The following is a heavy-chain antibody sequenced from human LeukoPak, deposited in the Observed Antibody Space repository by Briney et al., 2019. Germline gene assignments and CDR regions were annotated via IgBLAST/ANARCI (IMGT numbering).Heavy chain of an antibody. Sequence: ASVKVSCKASGYTFTSYDINWVRQATGQGLEWMGWKNPNSGRTGFAQRFQGRLTMTTETSISTAYMELSSLTSEDTAVYYCARGPVKTHGMDVWGQGTTVTVSS. CDR1: GYTFTSYD. V-gene: IGHV1-8*01. CDR2: KNPNSGRT. J-gene: IGHJ6*02. CDR3: ARGPVKTHGMDV.